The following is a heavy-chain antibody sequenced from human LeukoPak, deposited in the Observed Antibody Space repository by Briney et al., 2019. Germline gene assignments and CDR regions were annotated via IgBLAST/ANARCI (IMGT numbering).Heavy chain of an antibody. V-gene: IGHV3-49*04. CDR1: GFTFGDHA. CDR2: IRSKTYGGTT. D-gene: IGHD5-18*01. Sequence: GRSLRLSCTASGFTFGDHAMSWVRQAPGKGLEWVGFIRSKTYGGTTAYAASVKGRFTISKDDSKSIAYLQMNSLKTEDTAVYYCTRGAIQQWLYYGLDVWGQGTTVTVSS. J-gene: IGHJ6*02. CDR3: TRGAIQQWLYYGLDV.